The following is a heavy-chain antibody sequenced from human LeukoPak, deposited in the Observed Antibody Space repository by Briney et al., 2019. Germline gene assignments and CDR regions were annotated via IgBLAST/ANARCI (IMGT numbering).Heavy chain of an antibody. CDR3: ARGRSGWEYYFDY. CDR1: GGTFSSYA. V-gene: IGHV1-69*13. CDR2: IIPIFGTA. J-gene: IGHJ4*02. Sequence: SVKVSCKATGGTFSSYAISWVRQAPGQGLEWMGGIIPIFGTANYAQKFQGRVTITADESTSTAYMELSSLRSEDTAVYYCARGRSGWEYYFDYWGQGTLVTVSS. D-gene: IGHD1-26*01.